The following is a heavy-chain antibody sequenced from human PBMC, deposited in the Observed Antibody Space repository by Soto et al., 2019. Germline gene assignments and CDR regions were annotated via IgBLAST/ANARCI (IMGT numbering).Heavy chain of an antibody. V-gene: IGHV3-21*01. CDR2: ISSSSYI. Sequence: GGSLRLSCAASGFTFSSYSMNWVRQAPGKGLEWVSSISSSSYIYYADSVKGRFTISRDNAKNSLYLQMNSLRAEDTAVYHCARDANWGGAFDIWGQGTMVTVSS. J-gene: IGHJ3*02. D-gene: IGHD7-27*01. CDR3: ARDANWGGAFDI. CDR1: GFTFSSYS.